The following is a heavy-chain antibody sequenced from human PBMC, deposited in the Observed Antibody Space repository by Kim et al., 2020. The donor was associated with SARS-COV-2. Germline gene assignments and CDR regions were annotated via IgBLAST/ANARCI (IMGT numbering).Heavy chain of an antibody. CDR3: AKDPGGVVAVAEFDY. CDR2: IWYDGSNK. CDR1: GFTFSSYS. Sequence: GGSLRLSCAASGFTFSSYSMHWVRQAPGKGLEWVAVIWYDGSNKYYADSVKGRFTISRDNSKNTLYLQMNSLRAEDTAVYYCAKDPGGVVAVAEFDYWGQGTLVTVSS. J-gene: IGHJ4*02. V-gene: IGHV3-33*06. D-gene: IGHD6-19*01.